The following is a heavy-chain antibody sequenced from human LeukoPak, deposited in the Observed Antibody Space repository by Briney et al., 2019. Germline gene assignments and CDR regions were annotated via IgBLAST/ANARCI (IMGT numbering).Heavy chain of an antibody. Sequence: GGSLRLSCAASGFTFSSYAMSWVRQVPGKGLEWVSVISGSGDNTYYADSVKGRFTISRDNSKNMLYLQMNGLRAEDTAVYYCARDVGSSGWYFRGRFDYWGQGTLVTVSS. CDR2: ISGSGDNT. CDR1: GFTFSSYA. CDR3: ARDVGSSGWYFRGRFDY. V-gene: IGHV3-23*01. J-gene: IGHJ4*02. D-gene: IGHD6-19*01.